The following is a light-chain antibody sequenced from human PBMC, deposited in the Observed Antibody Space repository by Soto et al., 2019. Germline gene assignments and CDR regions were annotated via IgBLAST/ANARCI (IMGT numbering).Light chain of an antibody. J-gene: IGLJ1*01. V-gene: IGLV2-18*02. CDR2: EVS. CDR1: SSDVGSYNR. Sequence: QSALTQPPSVSGSPGQSVTISCSGTSSDVGSYNRVSWYQQAPGTAPKVMIYEVSNRPSGVPDRFSGPKSGNTASLTISGLQPEDEADYYCYSFTSSNTYVFGTGTKLTVL. CDR3: YSFTSSNTYV.